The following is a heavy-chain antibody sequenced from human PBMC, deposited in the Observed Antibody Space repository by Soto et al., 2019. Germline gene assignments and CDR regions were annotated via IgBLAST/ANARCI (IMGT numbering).Heavy chain of an antibody. D-gene: IGHD4-17*01. V-gene: IGHV4-31*03. J-gene: IGHJ6*02. CDR2: IYYSGST. Sequence: SSETLSLTCTVSGGSISSGGYYWSWIRQHPGKGLEWIGYIYYSGSTYYNPSLKSRVTISVDTSKNQFSLKLSSVTAADTAVYYCAMTTVTHYYYYYGMDVWGQGTAVTVSS. CDR1: GGSISSGGYY. CDR3: AMTTVTHYYYYYGMDV.